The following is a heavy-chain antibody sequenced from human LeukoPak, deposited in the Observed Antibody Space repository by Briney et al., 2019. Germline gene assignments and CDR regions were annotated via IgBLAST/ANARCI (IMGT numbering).Heavy chain of an antibody. V-gene: IGHV4-59*01. CDR1: GGSISSYY. J-gene: IGHJ4*02. Sequence: SETLSLTCTVSGGSISSYYWSWIRQPPGKGLEWNGYIYYSGSTNYNPSLKSRVTISVDTSKNQFSLKLSSVTAADTAVYYCARGRMGAAIDYWGQGTLVTVSS. CDR3: ARGRMGAAIDY. CDR2: IYYSGST. D-gene: IGHD1-26*01.